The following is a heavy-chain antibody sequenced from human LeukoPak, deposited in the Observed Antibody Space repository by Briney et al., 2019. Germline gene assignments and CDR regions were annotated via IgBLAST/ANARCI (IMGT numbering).Heavy chain of an antibody. CDR2: IRQDGSEK. CDR3: AREEASSSLSTPFDY. CDR1: GFTFSSYW. J-gene: IGHJ4*02. V-gene: IGHV3-7*01. D-gene: IGHD6-6*01. Sequence: GGSLRLSCAASGFTFSSYWMSWVRQAPGKGLEWVANIRQDGSEKYYVDSVKGRFTISRDNAKNSLYLQMNSLRAEDTAVYYCAREEASSSLSTPFDYWGQGTLVTVSS.